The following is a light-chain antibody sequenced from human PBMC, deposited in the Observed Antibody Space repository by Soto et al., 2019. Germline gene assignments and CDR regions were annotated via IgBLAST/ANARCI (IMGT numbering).Light chain of an antibody. Sequence: SYELTQPPSVSVAPGMTARITCGGNDIVSKSVHWYLQRPCQAPVLVIYSDSDRPSGIPERFSGSNSGNTATLTISRVEAGDEADYYCQVWDDKNHRVVFGGGTKLTVL. CDR2: SDS. J-gene: IGLJ2*01. V-gene: IGLV3-21*04. CDR1: DIVSKS. CDR3: QVWDDKNHRVV.